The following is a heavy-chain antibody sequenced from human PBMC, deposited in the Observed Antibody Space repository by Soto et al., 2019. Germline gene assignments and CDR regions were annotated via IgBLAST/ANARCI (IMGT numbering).Heavy chain of an antibody. CDR3: ARQGSGWYGFVDY. J-gene: IGHJ4*02. Sequence: SETLSLTCTVSGGSISSSSYYWGWIRQPPGKGLEWIGSIYYSGSTYYNPSLKSRVTISVDTSKNQFSLKLSSVTAADTAVYYCARQGSGWYGFVDYWGQGTLVTVSS. D-gene: IGHD6-19*01. CDR2: IYYSGST. CDR1: GGSISSSSYY. V-gene: IGHV4-39*01.